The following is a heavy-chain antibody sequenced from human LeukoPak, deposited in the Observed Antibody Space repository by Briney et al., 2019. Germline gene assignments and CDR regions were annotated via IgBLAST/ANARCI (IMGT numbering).Heavy chain of an antibody. CDR3: AKLTGDSPKFDY. CDR1: GFTFSSYA. V-gene: IGHV3-23*01. Sequence: PGGSLRLSRAASGFTFSSYAMSWVRQAPGKGLEWVSAISGSGGSTYYADSVKGRFTISRDNSKNTLYLQMNSLRAEDTAVYYCAKLTGDSPKFDYWGQGTLVTVSS. J-gene: IGHJ4*02. D-gene: IGHD7-27*01. CDR2: ISGSGGST.